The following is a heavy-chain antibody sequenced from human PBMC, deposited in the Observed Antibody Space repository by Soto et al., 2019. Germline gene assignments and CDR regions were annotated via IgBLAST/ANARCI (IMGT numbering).Heavy chain of an antibody. J-gene: IGHJ4*02. D-gene: IGHD6-13*01. V-gene: IGHV1-3*05. CDR3: ARDVAAADY. Sequence: QVQLVQSGAEEKKPGASVKVSCKASGYTFTSYAMHWVRQAPGQRLEWMGWINAGNGNTKHSQKLQGRVTITTDTSASTAYMELSSLRSEDTAVYYSARDVAAADYWGQGTLVTVSS. CDR1: GYTFTSYA. CDR2: INAGNGNT.